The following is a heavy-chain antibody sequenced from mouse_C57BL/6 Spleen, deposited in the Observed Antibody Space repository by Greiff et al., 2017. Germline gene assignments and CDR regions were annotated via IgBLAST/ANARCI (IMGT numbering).Heavy chain of an antibody. J-gene: IGHJ4*01. CDR2: ISYDGSN. CDR3: ARREYDGYLYYDAMDY. V-gene: IGHV3-6*01. D-gene: IGHD2-3*01. CDR1: GYSITSGYY. Sequence: DVQLQESGPGLVKPSQSLSLTCSVTGYSITSGYYWNWIRQFPGNKLEWMGYISYDGSNNYNPSLKNRISITRDTSKNQFFLKLNSVTTEDTATYYCARREYDGYLYYDAMDYWGQGTSVTVSS.